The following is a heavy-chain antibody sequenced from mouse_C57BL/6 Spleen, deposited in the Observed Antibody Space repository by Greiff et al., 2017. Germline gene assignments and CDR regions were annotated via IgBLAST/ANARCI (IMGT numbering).Heavy chain of an antibody. Sequence: VQLQQPGAELVKPGASVKLSCKASGYTFTSYWMHWVKQRPGRGLEWIGRIDPNSGGTKYNEKFKSKATLTVDKPSSTAYMQLSSLTSLYSAVYYCARGGGVYYYGSSPHWYFDVWGTGTTVTVSS. V-gene: IGHV1-72*01. CDR1: GYTFTSYW. J-gene: IGHJ1*03. CDR3: ARGGGVYYYGSSPHWYFDV. CDR2: IDPNSGGT. D-gene: IGHD1-1*01.